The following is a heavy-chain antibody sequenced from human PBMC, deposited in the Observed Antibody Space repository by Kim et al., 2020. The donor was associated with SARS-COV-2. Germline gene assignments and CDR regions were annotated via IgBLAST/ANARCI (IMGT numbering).Heavy chain of an antibody. J-gene: IGHJ4*02. D-gene: IGHD3-10*01. CDR1: GFTFSCCA. CDR3: AKFISGSGY. V-gene: IGHV3-23*01. CDR2: LSGSGGIT. Sequence: GGSLRLSCAASGFTFSCCAMSWVRQAPGKGLEWVSALSGSGGITYYADSVKGRFTISRDNSKNTLYLQMNSLRAEDTAVYYCAKFISGSGYWGQGTLVTVSS.